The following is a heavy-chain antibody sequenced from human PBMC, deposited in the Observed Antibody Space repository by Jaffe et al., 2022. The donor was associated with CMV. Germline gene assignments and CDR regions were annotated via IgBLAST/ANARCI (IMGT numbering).Heavy chain of an antibody. V-gene: IGHV3-21*01. CDR1: GFTFSSYS. D-gene: IGHD1-26*01. J-gene: IGHJ3*02. Sequence: EVQLVESGGGLVKPGGSLRLSCAASGFTFSSYSMNWVRQAPGKGLEWVSSISSSSSYIYYADSVKGRFTISRDNAKNSLYLQMNSLRAEDTAVYYCARRAGATVDAFDIWGQGTMVTVSS. CDR2: ISSSSSYI. CDR3: ARRAGATVDAFDI.